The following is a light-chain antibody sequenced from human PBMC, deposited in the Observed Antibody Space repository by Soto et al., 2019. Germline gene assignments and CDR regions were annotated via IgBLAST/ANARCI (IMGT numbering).Light chain of an antibody. CDR3: QQYGSSPTT. CDR1: QSVSRSY. V-gene: IGKV3-20*01. J-gene: IGKJ1*01. Sequence: EIVLTQSPGTLSLSPGERATLSCRASQSVSRSYLAWYQQKPGQAPRLLMYGASSRATGIPDRFSGSGSGTDFTLTISRLEPEDCAVYYCQQYGSSPTTFGQGTKVELK. CDR2: GAS.